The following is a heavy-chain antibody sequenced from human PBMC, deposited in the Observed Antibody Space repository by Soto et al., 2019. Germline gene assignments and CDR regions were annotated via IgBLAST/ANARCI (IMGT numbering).Heavy chain of an antibody. CDR3: VRDGTKTLRDWFDP. CDR2: IYATGTT. V-gene: IGHV4-4*07. J-gene: IGHJ5*02. Sequence: KASDTLSLTCTVSGASISGFYWSWIRKSAGKGLEWIGRIYATGTTDYNPSLKSRVMMSVDTSKKQFSLKLRSVTAADTAVYYCVRDGTKTLRDWFDPWGQGISVTVSS. D-gene: IGHD1-1*01. CDR1: GASISGFY.